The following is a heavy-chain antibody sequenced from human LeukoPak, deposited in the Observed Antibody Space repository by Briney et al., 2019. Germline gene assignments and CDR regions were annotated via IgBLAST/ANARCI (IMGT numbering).Heavy chain of an antibody. D-gene: IGHD3-3*01. V-gene: IGHV4-59*08. J-gene: IGHJ6*03. CDR1: GGSISGSF. CDR3: ARDFRSPNYYYYMDV. CDR2: VYYSGST. Sequence: PSETLSLTCTVSGGSISGSFWSWIRQPPGKGLEWIGYVYYSGSTSYNPSLKSRVTISVDTSRNQFSLKMNSVTAADTAVYYCARDFRSPNYYYYMDVWGKGTTVTVSS.